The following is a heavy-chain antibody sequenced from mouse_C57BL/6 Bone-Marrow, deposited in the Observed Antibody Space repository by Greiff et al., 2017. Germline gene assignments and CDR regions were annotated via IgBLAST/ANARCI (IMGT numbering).Heavy chain of an antibody. J-gene: IGHJ2*01. Sequence: EVQLQQSGAELVRPGASVKLSCTASGFNIKDDYIHWVKQRPEQGLEWVGWIDPEIGDTEYASKFQGKATITSDTSSNTAYQPLSSLTSEDTAVYYCSSFDGNYFDFWGQGTPLTVAS. V-gene: IGHV14-4*01. CDR1: GFNIKDDY. CDR3: SSFDGNYFDF. D-gene: IGHD2-3*01. CDR2: IDPEIGDT.